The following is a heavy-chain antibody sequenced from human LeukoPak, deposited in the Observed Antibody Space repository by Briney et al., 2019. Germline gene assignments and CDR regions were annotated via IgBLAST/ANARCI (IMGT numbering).Heavy chain of an antibody. CDR2: FSNSGTN. V-gene: IGHV4-59*12. Sequence: SETLSLTCTVSGGSISDYYWSWIRQPPGKGLEWIGYFSNSGTNNYNPSLKGRVTMSVDTSKNQFSLKLSSVTAADTAVYYCARRHPYYYGSGTYSREDWGQGTLVTVSS. CDR1: GGSISDYY. J-gene: IGHJ4*02. D-gene: IGHD3-10*01. CDR3: ARRHPYYYGSGTYSRED.